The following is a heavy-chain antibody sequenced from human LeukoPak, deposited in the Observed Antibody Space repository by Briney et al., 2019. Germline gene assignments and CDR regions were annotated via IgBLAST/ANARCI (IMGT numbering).Heavy chain of an antibody. CDR3: ARDNFGVVTTTFPFDY. CDR2: IYHSGST. Sequence: SETLSLTCAVSDYSIMSGYYWGWIRQPPGKGLEWLGSIYHSGSTYYNPSLKSRVTISVDTSKNQFSLKLSSVTDRVTDVYYCARDNFGVVTTTFPFDYWGQGTLVTVSS. D-gene: IGHD3-3*01. J-gene: IGHJ4*02. CDR1: DYSIMSGYY. V-gene: IGHV4-38-2*02.